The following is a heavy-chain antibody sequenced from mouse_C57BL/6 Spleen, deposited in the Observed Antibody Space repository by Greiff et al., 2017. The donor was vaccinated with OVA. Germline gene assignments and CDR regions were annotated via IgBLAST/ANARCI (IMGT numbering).Heavy chain of an antibody. CDR2: IDPSDSYT. V-gene: IGHV1-50*01. CDR3: ARSPPMVTTHYYAMDY. CDR1: GYTFTSYW. J-gene: IGHJ4*01. Sequence: VKLQQPGAELVKPGASVKLSCKASGYTFTSYWMQWVKQRPGQGLEWIGEIDPSDSYTNYNQKFKGKATLTVDTSSSTAYMQLSSLTSEDSAVYYCARSPPMVTTHYYAMDYWGQGTSVTVSS. D-gene: IGHD2-2*01.